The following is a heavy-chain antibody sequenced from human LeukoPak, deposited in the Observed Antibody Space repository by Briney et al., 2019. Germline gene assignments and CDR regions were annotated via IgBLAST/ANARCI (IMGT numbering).Heavy chain of an antibody. Sequence: SETLSLTCTVSGGSISSYYWSWIRQPPGKGLEWIGNIYYGENTYYNPSLKSRVTISIDTSKNQFSLKLSSVTAADTAVYYCARGEMADMDVWGKGTTVTVSS. CDR1: GGSISSYY. V-gene: IGHV4-59*04. D-gene: IGHD5-24*01. CDR3: ARGEMADMDV. CDR2: IYYGENT. J-gene: IGHJ6*03.